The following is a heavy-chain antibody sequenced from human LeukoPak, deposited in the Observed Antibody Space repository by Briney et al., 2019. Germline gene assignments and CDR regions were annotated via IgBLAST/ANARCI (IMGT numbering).Heavy chain of an antibody. CDR3: AKDLLQGDGYWDIDS. CDR2: IVGSADDT. Sequence: GGSLRLSCAASGFSFRIYAMNWVSQAPGKGLEWISGIVGSADDTRYADSVKGRFTISRDNSKNTLYLQMNSLRAEDTVIYYCAKDLLQGDGYWDIDSWGQGTLVNVSS. D-gene: IGHD5-24*01. CDR1: GFSFRIYA. V-gene: IGHV3-23*01. J-gene: IGHJ4*02.